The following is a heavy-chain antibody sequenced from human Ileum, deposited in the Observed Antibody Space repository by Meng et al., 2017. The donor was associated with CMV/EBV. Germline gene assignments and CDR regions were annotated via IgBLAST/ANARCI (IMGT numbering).Heavy chain of an antibody. V-gene: IGHV3-30*02. CDR1: GFTFSTYG. D-gene: IGHD6-6*01. CDR3: ATEYSSSPGVVLGDAFHI. Sequence: GGSLRLSCAASGFTFSTYGMHWVRQVSGKGLEWVAFIREDGSRKFYAASVKGRFTISRDNSKNTLYVQMNSLRDEDTAVYYCATEYSSSPGVVLGDAFHIWGQGT. J-gene: IGHJ3*02. CDR2: IREDGSRK.